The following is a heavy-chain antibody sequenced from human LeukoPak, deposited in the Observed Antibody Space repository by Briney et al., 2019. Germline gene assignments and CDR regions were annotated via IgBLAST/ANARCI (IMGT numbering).Heavy chain of an antibody. CDR2: INTNTGNP. Sequence: GASVKVSCTASGYSFTSYAMNWVRQAPGQGLEWMGWINTNTGNPTYAQGFTGRCVFSLDTSVSTAYLQISSLKAEDTAVYYCARSSNDGDYLGVGFDYWGQGTLVTVSS. D-gene: IGHD4-17*01. V-gene: IGHV7-4-1*02. CDR1: GYSFTSYA. CDR3: ARSSNDGDYLGVGFDY. J-gene: IGHJ4*02.